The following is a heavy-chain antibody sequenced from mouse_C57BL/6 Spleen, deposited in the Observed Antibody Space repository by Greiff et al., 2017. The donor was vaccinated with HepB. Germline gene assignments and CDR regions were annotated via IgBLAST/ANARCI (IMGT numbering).Heavy chain of an antibody. D-gene: IGHD2-5*01. J-gene: IGHJ2*01. V-gene: IGHV1-55*01. CDR2: IYPGSGST. Sequence: QVHVKQPGAELVKPGASVKMSCKASGYTFTSYWITWVKQRPGQGLEWIGDIYPGSGSTNYNEKFKSKATLTVDTSSSTAYMQLSSLTSEDSAVYYCARYYSNYGFDYWGQGTTLTVSS. CDR3: ARYYSNYGFDY. CDR1: GYTFTSYW.